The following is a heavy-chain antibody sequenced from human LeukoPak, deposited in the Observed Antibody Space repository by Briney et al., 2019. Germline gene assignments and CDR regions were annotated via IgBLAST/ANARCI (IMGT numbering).Heavy chain of an antibody. J-gene: IGHJ4*02. CDR3: ARVEYYDSSGYFDY. D-gene: IGHD3-22*01. Sequence: GGSLRLSCAASGFTFSDYYMSWIRQAPGKGLEWVSYISSSGSTIYYADSVKGRFTISRDNAKNSLYLRMNSLRAEDTAVYYCARVEYYDSSGYFDYWGQGTLVTVSS. CDR1: GFTFSDYY. V-gene: IGHV3-11*04. CDR2: ISSSGSTI.